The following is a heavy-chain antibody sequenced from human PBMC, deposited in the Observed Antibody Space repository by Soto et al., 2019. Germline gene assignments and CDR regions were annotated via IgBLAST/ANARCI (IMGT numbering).Heavy chain of an antibody. D-gene: IGHD3-22*01. J-gene: IGHJ3*02. V-gene: IGHV4-30-4*01. Sequence: SETLSLTCTVSGGSISSGDYYWSWIRQPPGKGLEWIGYIYYSGSTYYNPSLKSRVTISVDTSKNQFSLKLSSVTAADTAVYYCVRASSFYDSSGYYAFDIWGQGTMVTVSS. CDR1: GGSISSGDYY. CDR2: IYYSGST. CDR3: VRASSFYDSSGYYAFDI.